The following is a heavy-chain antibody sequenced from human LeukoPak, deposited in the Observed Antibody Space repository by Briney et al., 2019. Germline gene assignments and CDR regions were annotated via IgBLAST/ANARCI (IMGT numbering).Heavy chain of an antibody. Sequence: GGSLRLSCAASGFTFSSYGMHWVRQAPGKGLEWVSSISSSSSYIYYADSVKGRFTISRDNAKNSLYLQMNSLRAEDTAVYYCARFTQQLVFFDYWGQGTLVTVSS. CDR1: GFTFSSYG. J-gene: IGHJ4*02. D-gene: IGHD6-13*01. CDR3: ARFTQQLVFFDY. CDR2: ISSSSSYI. V-gene: IGHV3-21*01.